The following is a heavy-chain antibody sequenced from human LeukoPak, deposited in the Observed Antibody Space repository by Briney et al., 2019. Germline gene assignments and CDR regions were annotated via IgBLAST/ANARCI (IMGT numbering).Heavy chain of an antibody. V-gene: IGHV1-2*06. D-gene: IGHD2-15*01. CDR3: ARDSEYCSGGSCSYYYYYGMDV. Sequence: GASVKVSCKASGYTFTGYYMHWVRQAPGQGLEWMGRINPNSGGTNYAQKFQGRVTMTRDTSISTAYMELSRLRSDDTAVYYCARDSEYCSGGSCSYYYYYGMDVWGQGTTVTVSS. J-gene: IGHJ6*02. CDR2: INPNSGGT. CDR1: GYTFTGYY.